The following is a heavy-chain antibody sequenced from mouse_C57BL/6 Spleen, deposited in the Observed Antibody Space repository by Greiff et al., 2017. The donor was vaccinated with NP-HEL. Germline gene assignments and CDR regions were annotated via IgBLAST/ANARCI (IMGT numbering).Heavy chain of an antibody. J-gene: IGHJ4*01. CDR2: INPNYGTT. V-gene: IGHV1-39*01. D-gene: IGHD3-1*01. CDR3: ARSGDDYYAMDY. Sequence: EVQLQQSGPELVKPGDSVTISCKASGYSFTDYNMNWVKQSNGKSLVWIGVINPNYGTTSYNQKLKGKSTLTVDQSSSTAYMQLNSLTSEDSAVYYCARSGDDYYAMDYWGQGTSVTVSS. CDR1: GYSFTDYN.